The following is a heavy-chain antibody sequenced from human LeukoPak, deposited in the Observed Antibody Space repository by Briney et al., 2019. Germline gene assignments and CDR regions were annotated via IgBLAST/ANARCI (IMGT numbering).Heavy chain of an antibody. J-gene: IGHJ5*02. CDR3: ARFEGKLDRIGWYDIGDNWFDP. Sequence: ASVRVSCKAPGDTFTGYYIHWWRQAPGHGREWMGWINPNSGDTKYAQKFHGRGTVTSDTSISTAYMDLSRLRYDDSAVYYCARFEGKLDRIGWYDIGDNWFDPWGQGALVIVSS. CDR2: INPNSGDT. V-gene: IGHV1-2*02. D-gene: IGHD6-19*01. CDR1: GDTFTGYY.